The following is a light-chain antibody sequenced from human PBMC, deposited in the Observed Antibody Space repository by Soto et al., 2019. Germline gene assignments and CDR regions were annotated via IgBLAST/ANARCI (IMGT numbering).Light chain of an antibody. CDR3: QQYNNLPPT. CDR1: QSVSSN. Sequence: EIVMTQSPATLSVSPGERATLSCRASQSVSSNLAWYQQKPGQAPRLLIYGASTRPTDVPARFSGSGSGTDFTLTISSLQSEDSAFYYCQQYNNLPPTFGQGTKVDI. CDR2: GAS. V-gene: IGKV3-15*01. J-gene: IGKJ1*01.